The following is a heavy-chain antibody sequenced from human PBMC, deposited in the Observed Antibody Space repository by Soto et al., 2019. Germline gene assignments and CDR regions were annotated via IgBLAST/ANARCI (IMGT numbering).Heavy chain of an antibody. CDR3: ARGYCSGAVCYPGFFQH. CDR1: GYTFTSFG. V-gene: IGHV1-3*01. J-gene: IGHJ1*01. CDR2: INGANGNT. Sequence: GASVKVSCKASGYTFTSFGIHWVRQAPGQRPEWMGWINGANGNTKYSEKFQGRVSITGYTSASTAYMELSALRSEDTAIYYCARGYCSGAVCYPGFFQHWGQGSLVTV. D-gene: IGHD2-15*01.